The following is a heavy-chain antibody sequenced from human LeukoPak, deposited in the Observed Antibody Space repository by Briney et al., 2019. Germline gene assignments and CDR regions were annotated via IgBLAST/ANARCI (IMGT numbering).Heavy chain of an antibody. CDR3: ARTTLLNFDWSPDAFDI. V-gene: IGHV4-4*07. J-gene: IGHJ3*02. D-gene: IGHD3-9*01. Sequence: SAPLSLTCTVSGGSISNYYWSWIRQPAGKGLEWIGLISTSGSTNYNPSLKSRVTMSVDTSKNQFSLKLSTVNAADTAVYYCARTTLLNFDWSPDAFDIWGQGTMVTVSS. CDR2: ISTSGST. CDR1: GGSISNYY.